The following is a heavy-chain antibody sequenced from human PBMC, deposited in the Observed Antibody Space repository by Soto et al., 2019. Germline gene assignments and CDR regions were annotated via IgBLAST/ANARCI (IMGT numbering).Heavy chain of an antibody. CDR3: AKDWSGGASDV. Sequence: EVDLLESGGGLAQPGGSRRLSCAASGFSFSVFAMTWVRQAPGKGLEWVSRISGSGVSTYYADSVKGRFTISRDNSKNMLYLQMNSLRGEDTAVYYCAKDWSGGASDVWGQGTMVIVSA. J-gene: IGHJ3*01. V-gene: IGHV3-23*01. CDR2: ISGSGVST. CDR1: GFSFSVFA. D-gene: IGHD3-16*01.